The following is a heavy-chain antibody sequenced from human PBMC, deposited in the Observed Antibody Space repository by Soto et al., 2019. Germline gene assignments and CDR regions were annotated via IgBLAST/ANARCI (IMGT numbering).Heavy chain of an antibody. CDR1: GFTFSVYW. CDR3: AGIGYSSSSFDY. J-gene: IGHJ4*02. D-gene: IGHD6-6*01. V-gene: IGHV3-7*01. Sequence: GGSLRLSCAASGFTFSVYWMSWVRQAPGKGLEWVANLNQDGSHNYYVDSLKGRFTISRNNAKNSLYLQINNLRAGDTAVYYCAGIGYSSSSFDYWGQGTLVTVSS. CDR2: LNQDGSHN.